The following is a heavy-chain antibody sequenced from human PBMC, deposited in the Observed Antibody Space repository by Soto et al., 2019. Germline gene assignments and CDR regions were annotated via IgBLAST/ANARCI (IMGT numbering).Heavy chain of an antibody. V-gene: IGHV3-7*01. D-gene: IGHD2-15*01. CDR2: IKQDGSEK. J-gene: IGHJ4*02. Sequence: XGSLLLSCAASGFTFSSYWMSGVRQAPGKGLEWVANIKQDGSEKYYVDSVKGRFTISRDNAKNSLYLQMNSLRAEDTAVYYCARDLVVVAATGNWYYFDYWGQGTLVTVSS. CDR1: GFTFSSYW. CDR3: ARDLVVVAATGNWYYFDY.